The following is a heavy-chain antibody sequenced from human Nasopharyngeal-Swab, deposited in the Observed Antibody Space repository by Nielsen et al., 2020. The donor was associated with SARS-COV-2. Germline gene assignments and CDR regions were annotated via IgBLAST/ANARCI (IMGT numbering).Heavy chain of an antibody. D-gene: IGHD1-1*01. CDR1: GFTFSSYD. V-gene: IGHV3-13*04. CDR3: ARASSSNDGAFDI. Sequence: GESLKISCAASGFTFSSYDMHWVRQATGKGLEWVSAIGTAGDTYYPGSVKGRFTISRENAKNSWYLQMNSLRAGDTAVYYCARASSSNDGAFDIWGQGTMVTVSS. CDR2: IGTAGDT. J-gene: IGHJ3*02.